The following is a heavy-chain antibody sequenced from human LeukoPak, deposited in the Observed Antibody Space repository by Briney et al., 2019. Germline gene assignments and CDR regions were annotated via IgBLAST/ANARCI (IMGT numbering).Heavy chain of an antibody. CDR3: ASGGGSYYGGWFDP. D-gene: IGHD1-26*01. Sequence: SETLSLTCTVSGGSISSSSYYWGWIRQPPGKGLEWIGSIYYSGSTYYNPSLKSRVTISVDTYKNQFSLKLSSVTAADTAVYYCASGGGSYYGGWFDPWGQGTLVTVSS. V-gene: IGHV4-39*01. J-gene: IGHJ5*02. CDR2: IYYSGST. CDR1: GGSISSSSYY.